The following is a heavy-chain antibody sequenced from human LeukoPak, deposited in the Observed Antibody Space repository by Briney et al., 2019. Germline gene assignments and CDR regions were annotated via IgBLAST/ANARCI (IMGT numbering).Heavy chain of an antibody. D-gene: IGHD5-12*01. J-gene: IGHJ4*02. CDR1: RFTFSSYW. V-gene: IGHV3-7*01. CDR3: ARDIGATDRYYFDY. Sequence: PGPSLRLLCAASRFTFSSYWMRWVRQAPGKGLEGVANIEQDGSEKYYVDSVKGRFTISRDNAKNSLYLQMNNLRAEDTAVYYCARDIGATDRYYFDYWGQGTLVTVSS. CDR2: IEQDGSEK.